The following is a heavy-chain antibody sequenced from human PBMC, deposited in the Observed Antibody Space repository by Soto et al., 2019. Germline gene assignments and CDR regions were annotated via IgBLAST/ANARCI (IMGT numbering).Heavy chain of an antibody. Sequence: QVQLVESGGGVVQPGRSLRLSCAASGFTFSNYGMHWVRQAPGKGLEWVAVISYDGSNQYYADSVKGRFTISRDNSKNTLYLQMNSLRAEDTAVYYCAQDRGDGYNAFDYWGQGTLVTVSS. CDR3: AQDRGDGYNAFDY. V-gene: IGHV3-30*18. CDR1: GFTFSNYG. CDR2: ISYDGSNQ. D-gene: IGHD5-12*01. J-gene: IGHJ4*02.